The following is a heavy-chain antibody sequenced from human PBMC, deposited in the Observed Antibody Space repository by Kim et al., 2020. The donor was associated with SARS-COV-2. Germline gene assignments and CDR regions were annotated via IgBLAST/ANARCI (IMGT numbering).Heavy chain of an antibody. J-gene: IGHJ4*02. D-gene: IGHD2-2*01. V-gene: IGHV3-15*01. CDR2: IRSKADGGTT. CDR3: ITLSTVGPRGS. CDR1: GFTFRNAW. Sequence: GGSLRLSCAASGFTFRNAWMSWVRQSPGKGLEWVGRIRSKADGGTTDYSAPVKGRFIISRDDSQNTLYLHMNSLKTEDTAVYYCITLSTVGPRGSWGQGTLVTVSS.